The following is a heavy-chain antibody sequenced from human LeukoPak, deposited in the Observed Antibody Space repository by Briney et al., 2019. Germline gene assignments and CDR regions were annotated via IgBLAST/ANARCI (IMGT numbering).Heavy chain of an antibody. CDR2: ISRSGSST. CDR3: ANILPPRGLQKDYYYYYGMDV. D-gene: IGHD3-9*01. J-gene: IGHJ6*02. V-gene: IGHV3-48*02. CDR1: EFTFSTYS. Sequence: GSLRLSCAASEFTFSTYSMNWVRQAPGKGLEWVSYISRSGSSTYYADSAEGRFIISRDNAKNSLYLQMNGLRDEDTAVYYCANILPPRGLQKDYYYYYGMDVWGQGTTVTVSS.